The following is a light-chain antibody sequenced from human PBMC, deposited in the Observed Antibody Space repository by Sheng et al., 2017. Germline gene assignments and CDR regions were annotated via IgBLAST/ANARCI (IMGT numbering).Light chain of an antibody. Sequence: QSVLTQPPSVSAAPGQKVAISCSGNSSNIGKNYVSWYQQLPGTAPRLLIFEDIKRPSGISDRFSASRSGTSVTLGITGLQTGDEGDYYCGTWETSLSGAVFGGGTKLTVL. V-gene: IGLV1-51*02. CDR2: EDI. CDR1: SSNIGKNY. CDR3: GTWETSLSGAV. J-gene: IGLJ3*02.